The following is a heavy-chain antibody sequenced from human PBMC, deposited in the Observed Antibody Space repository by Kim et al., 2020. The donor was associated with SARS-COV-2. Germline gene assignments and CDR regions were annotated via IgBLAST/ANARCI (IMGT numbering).Heavy chain of an antibody. J-gene: IGHJ4*02. CDR3: AKDGRLLGIVPRSGDY. D-gene: IGHD3-10*01. Sequence: VKGRFTISRDYSKNTLYLQMNSLRAEDTAVYYCAKDGRLLGIVPRSGDYWGQGTLVTVSS. V-gene: IGHV3-23*02.